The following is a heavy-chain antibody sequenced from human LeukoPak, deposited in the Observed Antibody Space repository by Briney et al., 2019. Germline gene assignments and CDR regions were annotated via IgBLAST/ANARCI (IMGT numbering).Heavy chain of an antibody. CDR3: ARHDSFIPF. J-gene: IGHJ4*02. CDR1: GFTFSDYA. Sequence: GGSLRLSCAASGFTFSDYAMSWVRQAAGKGLEWVSGISDTGRRTYYTDSVKGRFTISRDDSKKTVCLQMDTLRAEDTAIYFCARHDSFIPFWGQGTLVTVSS. D-gene: IGHD2-21*01. V-gene: IGHV3-23*01. CDR2: ISDTGRRT.